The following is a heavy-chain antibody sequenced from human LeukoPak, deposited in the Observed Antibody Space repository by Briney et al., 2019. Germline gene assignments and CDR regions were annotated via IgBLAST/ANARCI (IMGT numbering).Heavy chain of an antibody. CDR2: MNPNSGGT. Sequence: GASVTVSFTSSVYIFTYYYLHWVRHAPGQGLEWMGWMNPNSGGTNYAHKFQGRITMTGDTSTAYLELSRLRSDDTAVYYCARDLGSTVIVGGDAFDLWGQGTMVTVSS. D-gene: IGHD2/OR15-2a*01. CDR1: VYIFTYYY. J-gene: IGHJ3*01. V-gene: IGHV1-2*02. CDR3: ARDLGSTVIVGGDAFDL.